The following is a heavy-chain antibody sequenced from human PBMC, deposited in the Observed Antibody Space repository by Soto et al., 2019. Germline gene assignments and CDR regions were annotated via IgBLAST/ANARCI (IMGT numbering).Heavy chain of an antibody. CDR2: IDWDDDK. V-gene: IGHV2-70*04. Sequence: GPTLVNPTQTLTLTCTFSGFSFTTSEMRVGWIRQPPGKALEWLARIDWDDDKFYSTSLKTRLTISKDTSKNQVVLTMTNMDPVDTATYYCAHIEVSGSAFDIWGQGTMVTVSS. J-gene: IGHJ3*02. CDR1: GFSFTTSEMR. D-gene: IGHD2-15*01. CDR3: AHIEVSGSAFDI.